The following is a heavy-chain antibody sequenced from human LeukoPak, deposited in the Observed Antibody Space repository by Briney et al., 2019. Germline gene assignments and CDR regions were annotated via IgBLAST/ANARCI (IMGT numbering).Heavy chain of an antibody. J-gene: IGHJ5*02. CDR2: INHSGST. V-gene: IGHV4-34*01. D-gene: IGHD5-18*01. CDR3: ARRRQLWLWSWFDP. CDR1: GGSFSGYY. Sequence: SETLSLTCAVYGGSFSGYYWSWIRQPPGKGLEWIGEINHSGSTNYNPSLKSRVTISVDTSKNQFSLKLSSVTAADTAVYYCARRRQLWLWSWFDPWGQGTLVTVSS.